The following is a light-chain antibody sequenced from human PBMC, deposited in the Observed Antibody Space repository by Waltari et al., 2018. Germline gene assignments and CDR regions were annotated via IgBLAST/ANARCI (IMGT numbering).Light chain of an antibody. J-gene: IGKJ1*01. Sequence: EIVVTQSPATLSVSPGDRAILTCRTSQTLNNNLAWFQQKPGKSPRLLIYGASARASGVPARFSGRGSGTEFTLTITSLQSEDFAVYYCQQSHALPPWTFGQGTRV. CDR3: QQSHALPPWT. CDR1: QTLNNN. CDR2: GAS. V-gene: IGKV3-15*01.